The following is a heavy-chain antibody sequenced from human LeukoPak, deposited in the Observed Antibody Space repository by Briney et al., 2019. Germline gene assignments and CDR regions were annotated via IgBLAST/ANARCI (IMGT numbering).Heavy chain of an antibody. Sequence: PVKVSCKASGGTFSSYAISWVRQAPGQGLEWMGGIIPIFGTANYAQKFQGRVTITADKSTSTAYMELSSLRSEDTAVYYCARDAGGSTYYYYMDVWGKGTTVTVSS. D-gene: IGHD5-12*01. V-gene: IGHV1-69*06. CDR1: GGTFSSYA. CDR3: ARDAGGSTYYYYMDV. J-gene: IGHJ6*03. CDR2: IIPIFGTA.